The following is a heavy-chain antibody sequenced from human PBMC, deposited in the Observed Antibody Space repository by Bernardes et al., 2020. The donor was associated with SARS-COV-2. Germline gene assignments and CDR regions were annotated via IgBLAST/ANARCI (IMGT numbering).Heavy chain of an antibody. Sequence: SETLSLTCTVSGGSISSYYWSWIRQPAGKGLEWIGRIYTSGSTNYNPSLKSRVTMSVDTSKNQFSLKLNSVTAADTAVYYCARDAYSGSYSDWFDPWGQGTLVTVSS. D-gene: IGHD1-26*01. CDR3: ARDAYSGSYSDWFDP. J-gene: IGHJ5*02. CDR2: IYTSGST. CDR1: GGSISSYY. V-gene: IGHV4-4*07.